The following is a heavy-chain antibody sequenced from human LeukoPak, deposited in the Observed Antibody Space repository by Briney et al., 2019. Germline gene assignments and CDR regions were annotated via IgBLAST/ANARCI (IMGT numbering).Heavy chain of an antibody. CDR1: GFTFSSYW. D-gene: IGHD3-9*01. J-gene: IGHJ4*02. V-gene: IGHV3-7*01. CDR2: IKQDGSEK. Sequence: TGGSLRLSCADSGFTFSSYWMSWVRQAPGKGLEWVANIKQDGSEKYYVDSVKGRFTISRDNAKNSLYLQMNSLRAEDTAVYYCARRGYFDWLFPAPFYFDYWGQGTLVTVSS. CDR3: ARRGYFDWLFPAPFYFDY.